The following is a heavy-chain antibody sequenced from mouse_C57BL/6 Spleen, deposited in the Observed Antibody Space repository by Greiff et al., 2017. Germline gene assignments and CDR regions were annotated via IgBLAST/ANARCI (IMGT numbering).Heavy chain of an antibody. CDR1: GYTFTSYW. V-gene: IGHV1-64*01. J-gene: IGHJ2*01. D-gene: IGHD1-1*01. CDR2: IHPNSGST. CDR3: ARGDYYGSSYVGFDY. Sequence: VQLQQPGAELVKPGASVKLSCKASGYTFTSYWMHWVKQRPGQGLEWIGMIHPNSGSTNYNEKFKSKATLTVDKSSSTAYMQLSSLTSEDSAVXYCARGDYYGSSYVGFDYWGQGTTLTVSA.